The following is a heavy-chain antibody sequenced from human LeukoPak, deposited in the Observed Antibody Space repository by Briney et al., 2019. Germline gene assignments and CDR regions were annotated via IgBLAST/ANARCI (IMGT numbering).Heavy chain of an antibody. Sequence: PGRSLRLSCAASGFTFSNYDMHWVRQAPGKGLEWVAVISSDGSRKYYPDSVKGRFTISRDNAKNSLYLQMNSLRAEDTAVYYCARVPPDSPLDYWGQGTLVTVSS. CDR1: GFTFSNYD. CDR2: ISSDGSRK. V-gene: IGHV3-30*03. CDR3: ARVPPDSPLDY. J-gene: IGHJ4*02. D-gene: IGHD2-21*01.